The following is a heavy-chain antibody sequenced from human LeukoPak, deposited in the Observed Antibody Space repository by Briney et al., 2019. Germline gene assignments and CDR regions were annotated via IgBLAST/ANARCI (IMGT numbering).Heavy chain of an antibody. Sequence: PGGSLRLSCSASGFTFSSYAMHWVRQAPGKGLEYVSTISINGDNTYYADSVKGRFTISRDNSKNTLYLQMSSLRAEDTAVYYCAKDQEHSYDYWGQGTQVTVSS. V-gene: IGHV3-64D*06. D-gene: IGHD1-26*01. J-gene: IGHJ4*02. CDR3: AKDQEHSYDY. CDR2: ISINGDNT. CDR1: GFTFSSYA.